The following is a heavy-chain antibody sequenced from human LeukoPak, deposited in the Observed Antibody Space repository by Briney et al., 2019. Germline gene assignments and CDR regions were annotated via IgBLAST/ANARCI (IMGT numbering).Heavy chain of an antibody. CDR1: GYISTNYG. CDR3: ARGAGFSYYYYMDV. V-gene: IGHV1-18*01. D-gene: IGHD3-9*01. J-gene: IGHJ6*03. Sequence: ASVKVSCKASGYISTNYGISWVRQAPGQGLEWIGWISINRGNTNYAQKLQGRVTMTTDTSTSTVYMELSSLRSEDTAVYYCARGAGFSYYYYMDVWGKGTTVTVSS. CDR2: ISINRGNT.